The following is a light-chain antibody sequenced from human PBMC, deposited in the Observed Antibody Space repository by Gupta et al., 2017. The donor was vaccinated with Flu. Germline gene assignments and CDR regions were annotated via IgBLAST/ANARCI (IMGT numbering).Light chain of an antibody. CDR3: QVWAGGSDYPVR. CDR1: NIGSKS. Sequence: SSVLTQPPSVSGAPGQTARISCGENNIGSKSVHWYQQKPGQAPVLLVYDESDRPSGTPDPFAGYLYGNTATLTISRVAAGDGAAYYWQVWAGGSDYPVRVGGGTKLTVL. CDR2: DES. V-gene: IGLV3-21*02. J-gene: IGLJ2*01.